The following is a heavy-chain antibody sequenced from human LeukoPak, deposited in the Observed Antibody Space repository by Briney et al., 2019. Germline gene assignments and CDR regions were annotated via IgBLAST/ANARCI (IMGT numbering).Heavy chain of an antibody. V-gene: IGHV3-53*01. J-gene: IGHJ4*02. Sequence: PGGSLRLSCAASGFTFSKYWMLWVRQVPGKGLEWVSIIYAGGRTYFPDSVKGRFTISRDNSQNMLYLQLNSLRAEDTAVYYCAKLYNGSYYSWGQGTLVTVSS. D-gene: IGHD1-26*01. CDR2: IYAGGRT. CDR3: AKLYNGSYYS. CDR1: GFTFSKYW.